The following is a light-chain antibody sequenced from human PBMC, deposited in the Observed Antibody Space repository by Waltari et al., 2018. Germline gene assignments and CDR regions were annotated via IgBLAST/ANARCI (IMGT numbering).Light chain of an antibody. V-gene: IGKV3-15*01. J-gene: IGKJ1*01. CDR3: HQYYLTPWT. CDR2: ETS. CDR1: QSVTSN. Sequence: EIVMTQSPAALSVSPGERATLSCRASQSVTSNLAWFQQKPGQAPRLLIYETSTRATGIPARFSGSGSGTDFTLTISNLQPEDAALYFCHQYYLTPWTFGQGTKLEIK.